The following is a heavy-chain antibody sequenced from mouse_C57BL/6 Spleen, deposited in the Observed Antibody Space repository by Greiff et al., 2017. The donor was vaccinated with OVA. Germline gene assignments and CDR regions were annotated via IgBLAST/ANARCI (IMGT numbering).Heavy chain of an antibody. CDR2: IDPETGGT. CDR3: TRWGRLRRGDYYAMDY. Sequence: VQLQQSGAELVRPGASVTLSCKASGYTFTDYEMHWVKQTPVHGLEWIGAIDPETGGTAYNQKFKGKAILTADKSSSTAYMGLRSLTSEDSAVYYCTRWGRLRRGDYYAMDYWGQGTSVTVSS. J-gene: IGHJ4*01. V-gene: IGHV1-15*01. D-gene: IGHD2-2*01. CDR1: GYTFTDYE.